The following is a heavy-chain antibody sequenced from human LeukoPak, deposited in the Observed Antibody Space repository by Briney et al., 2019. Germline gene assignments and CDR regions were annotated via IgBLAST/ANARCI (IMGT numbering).Heavy chain of an antibody. CDR2: IYGADAA. V-gene: IGHV3-66*02. CDR3: VTSTGQQFIPYDY. D-gene: IGHD6-13*01. Sequence: GGSLRLSCAASGFNVSSNYMTWSRQAPGKGLEWVSLIYGADAAYYAESVRGRFMISRDNLKNTLFLQMNSLRVEDTALYYCVTSTGQQFIPYDYWGQGTLVTVSS. J-gene: IGHJ4*02. CDR1: GFNVSSNY.